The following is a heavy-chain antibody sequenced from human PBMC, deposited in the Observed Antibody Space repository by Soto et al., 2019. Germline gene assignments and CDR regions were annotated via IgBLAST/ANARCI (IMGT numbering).Heavy chain of an antibody. D-gene: IGHD6-6*01. CDR3: AKAPGIAARTDAFEI. CDR1: GFTFSTYV. V-gene: IGHV3-30*18. Sequence: GGSLRLSCAASGFTFSTYVMHWVRQAPGKGLEWVAAISYDISYKYYADSVKGRFTISRDNSKNTLYLQMNSLRGEDTAVYYCAKAPGIAARTDAFEIWGQGTMVTVSS. CDR2: ISYDISYK. J-gene: IGHJ3*02.